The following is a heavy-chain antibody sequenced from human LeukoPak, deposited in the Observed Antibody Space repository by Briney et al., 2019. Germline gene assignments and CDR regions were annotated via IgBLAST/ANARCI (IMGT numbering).Heavy chain of an antibody. Sequence: GASVKVSCKASGYTFTGYYMHWVRQAPGQGLEWMGWISAYNGNTNYAQKLQGRVTMTTDTSTSTAYMELRSLRSDDTAVYYCARAINIPPTFDPWGQGTLVTVSS. CDR2: ISAYNGNT. CDR3: ARAINIPPTFDP. CDR1: GYTFTGYY. J-gene: IGHJ5*02. D-gene: IGHD2-21*01. V-gene: IGHV1-18*04.